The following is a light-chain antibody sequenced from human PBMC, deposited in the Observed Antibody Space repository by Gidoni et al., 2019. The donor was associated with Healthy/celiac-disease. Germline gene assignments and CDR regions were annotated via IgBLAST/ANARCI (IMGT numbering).Light chain of an antibody. V-gene: IGKV1-5*03. J-gene: IGKJ1*01. CDR1: QSISSW. Sequence: DIQMTHSPSTLSASVGDRVTITCRASQSISSWLAWYQQKPGKAPKLLIYKASSLESGVPSRFSGSGSAIEFTLTISSLQPDDFATYDCQHYNSYSPWTCGQETKVEIK. CDR3: QHYNSYSPWT. CDR2: KAS.